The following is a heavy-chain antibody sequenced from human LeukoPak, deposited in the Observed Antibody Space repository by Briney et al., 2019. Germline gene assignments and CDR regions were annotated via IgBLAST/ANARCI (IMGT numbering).Heavy chain of an antibody. J-gene: IGHJ5*02. CDR1: GGSFSGYY. CDR3: ASIPRWFDP. V-gene: IGHV4-34*01. Sequence: SETLSLTCAVYGGSFSGYYWSWIRQPPGKGLEWIGEINHSGSTNYNPSLKSRATISVDTSTNQFSLKPSSVTAADTAVYYCASIPRWFDPWGQGTLVTASS. CDR2: INHSGST.